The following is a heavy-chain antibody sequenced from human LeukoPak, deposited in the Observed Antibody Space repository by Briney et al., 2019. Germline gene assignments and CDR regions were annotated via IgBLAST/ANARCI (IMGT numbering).Heavy chain of an antibody. Sequence: KTSETLSLTCTVSGGSISSYYWSWIRQPPGKGLEWIGYIYYSGSTNYNPSLKSRVTISVDTSKNQFSLKLSSVTAADTAVYYCARTSPTGAFDIWGQGSMVTVSS. CDR3: ARTSPTGAFDI. V-gene: IGHV4-59*01. CDR2: IYYSGST. CDR1: GGSISSYY. J-gene: IGHJ3*02.